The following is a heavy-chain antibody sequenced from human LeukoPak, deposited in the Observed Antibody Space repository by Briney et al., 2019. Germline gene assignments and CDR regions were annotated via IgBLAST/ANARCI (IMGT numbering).Heavy chain of an antibody. Sequence: SETLSLTCAVYGVSFSGYYWSWIRQPPGKGLEWIGEINHSGSTYYNPSLKSRVTISVDTSKNQFSLKLSSVTAADTAVYYCARDITNYYGMDVWGQGTTVTVSS. CDR2: INHSGST. CDR1: GVSFSGYY. V-gene: IGHV4-34*09. CDR3: ARDITNYYGMDV. J-gene: IGHJ6*02.